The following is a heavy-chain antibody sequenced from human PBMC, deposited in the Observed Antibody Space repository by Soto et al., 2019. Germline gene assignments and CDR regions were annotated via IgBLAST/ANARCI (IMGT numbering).Heavy chain of an antibody. V-gene: IGHV3-23*01. Sequence: PGGSLRLSCATSGFTFASCALGWVRQGPKKGLEWVSTISGGSWVTKYADSVKGRFTISRDNSKDTLYLQMNSLSADDTAIYYCAKAPFDIGAVPPHIDYLGQGSLVTVSS. CDR3: AKAPFDIGAVPPHIDY. CDR1: GFTFASCA. J-gene: IGHJ4*02. D-gene: IGHD2-15*01. CDR2: ISGGSWVT.